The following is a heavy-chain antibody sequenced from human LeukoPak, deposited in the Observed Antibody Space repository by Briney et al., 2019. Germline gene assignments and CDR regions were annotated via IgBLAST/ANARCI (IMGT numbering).Heavy chain of an antibody. CDR1: GFTFSSYW. D-gene: IGHD2-15*01. CDR2: IKQDGGEK. J-gene: IGHJ4*02. Sequence: GGSLGLSCAASGFTFSSYWMTWVRQAPGKGLEWVANIKQDGGEKYYVDFVKGRFTLSRDNAKNSLHLQMNSLRAEDTAVYYCTRDNPFGGHWGQGTLVTVSS. V-gene: IGHV3-7*03. CDR3: TRDNPFGGH.